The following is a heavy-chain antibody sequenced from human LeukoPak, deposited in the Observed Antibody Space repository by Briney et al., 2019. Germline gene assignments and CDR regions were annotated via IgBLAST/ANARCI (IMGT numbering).Heavy chain of an antibody. CDR3: AEGYSSGWTYFDY. Sequence: PGGSLRLSCAASGFTFSSYAMHWVRQAPGKGLEWVAVISYDGSNKYYADSVKGRFTISRDNSKNTLYLQMNSLRAEDTAVYYCAEGYSSGWTYFDYWGQGTLVTVSS. J-gene: IGHJ4*02. D-gene: IGHD6-19*01. CDR1: GFTFSSYA. CDR2: ISYDGSNK. V-gene: IGHV3-30*18.